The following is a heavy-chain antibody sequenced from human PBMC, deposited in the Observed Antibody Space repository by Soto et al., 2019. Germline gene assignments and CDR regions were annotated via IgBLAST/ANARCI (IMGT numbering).Heavy chain of an antibody. CDR3: AGGYHWNYRVYYYDYMGV. CDR2: INHSGST. CDR1: GGSFSGYY. J-gene: IGHJ6*03. V-gene: IGHV4-34*01. D-gene: IGHD1-7*01. Sequence: SETLSLTCAVYGGSFSGYYWSWIRQPPGKGLEWIGEINHSGSTNYNPSLKSRVTISVDTSKNQLSLKLSSVTAADTAVYYCAGGYHWNYRVYYYDYMGVWGKGTTVTGSS.